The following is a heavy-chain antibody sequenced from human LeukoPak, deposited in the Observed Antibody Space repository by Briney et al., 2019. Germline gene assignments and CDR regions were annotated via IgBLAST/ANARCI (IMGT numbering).Heavy chain of an antibody. Sequence: SETLSLTCTVSGGSISSYYWSWIRQSPEKGLEWIGYISYSGSTSYNPSLKSRVTMSVDTSKNQLSLKVNSVTAADTAVYYCARGEPVDYWGQGTLVTVSS. CDR2: ISYSGST. V-gene: IGHV4-59*01. CDR1: GGSISSYY. D-gene: IGHD1-14*01. J-gene: IGHJ4*02. CDR3: ARGEPVDY.